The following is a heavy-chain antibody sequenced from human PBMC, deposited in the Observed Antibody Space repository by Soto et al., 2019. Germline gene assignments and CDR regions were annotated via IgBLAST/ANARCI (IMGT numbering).Heavy chain of an antibody. D-gene: IGHD2-2*01. CDR1: GYTFTSYG. Sequence: QVQLVQSGAEVKKPGASVKVSCKASGYTFTSYGIRWVRQAPGQGLEWMGWISAYNVNTNYAQKLQGRVPMTTDTSTSTAYMELRSLRSDDTAVYYCARVRPEVPAARSNFDYWGQGTLVTVSS. J-gene: IGHJ4*02. V-gene: IGHV1-18*01. CDR2: ISAYNVNT. CDR3: ARVRPEVPAARSNFDY.